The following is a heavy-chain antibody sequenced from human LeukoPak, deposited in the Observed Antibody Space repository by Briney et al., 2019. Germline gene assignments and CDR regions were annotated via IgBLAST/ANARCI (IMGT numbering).Heavy chain of an antibody. V-gene: IGHV3-48*01. J-gene: IGHJ4*02. CDR2: ISSSSSTI. D-gene: IGHD1-1*01. CDR1: GFTFSSYS. Sequence: GGSLRLSCAASGFTFSSYSMNWVRQAPGKGLEWVSYISSSSSTIYYADSVKGRFTISRDNSKDTLYLQMNSLRAEDTAVYYCAKHNIDYWGQGTLVTVSS. CDR3: AKHNIDY.